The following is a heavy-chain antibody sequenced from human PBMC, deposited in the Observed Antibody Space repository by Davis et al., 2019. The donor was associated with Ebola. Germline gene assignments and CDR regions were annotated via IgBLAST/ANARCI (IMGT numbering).Heavy chain of an antibody. Sequence: GESLKISCAASGFTFSSYAMSWVRQAPGKGLEWVSAISGSGGSTYYADSVKGRFTISRDNSKNTLYLQMNSLRAEDTAVYYCAREAPKSIGGGSPLDYWGQGTLVTVSS. D-gene: IGHD1-26*01. CDR2: ISGSGGST. J-gene: IGHJ4*02. CDR1: GFTFSSYA. CDR3: AREAPKSIGGGSPLDY. V-gene: IGHV3-23*01.